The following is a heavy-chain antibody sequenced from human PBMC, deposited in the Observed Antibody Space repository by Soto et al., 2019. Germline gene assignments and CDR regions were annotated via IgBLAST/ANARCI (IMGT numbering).Heavy chain of an antibody. CDR2: ISGDSGFT. Sequence: PGGSLRLSCAASGFTFSSYVMSWVRQAPGKGLEWVSGISGDSGFTYYADSVKGRFTISRDNSKNTVYLQMNSLRAEDTAVYYCAKYDDFWTDDDYFDMDVWGQGTTVTVSS. CDR1: GFTFSSYV. CDR3: AKYDDFWTDDDYFDMDV. J-gene: IGHJ6*02. V-gene: IGHV3-23*01. D-gene: IGHD3-3*01.